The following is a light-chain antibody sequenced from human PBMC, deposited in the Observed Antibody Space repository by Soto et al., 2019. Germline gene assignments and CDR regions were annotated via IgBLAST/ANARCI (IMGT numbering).Light chain of an antibody. J-gene: IGKJ1*01. Sequence: DIQLTQSPSSLSASVEDRVTITCRASQSIATYLNWYQQRPGKAPKLLIYAATHLQSGVPSRFSGSGSGTDFTLTITSLQPEDFAIYFCQQSYSDPRTFGQGTRVEIK. V-gene: IGKV1-39*01. CDR1: QSIATY. CDR3: QQSYSDPRT. CDR2: AAT.